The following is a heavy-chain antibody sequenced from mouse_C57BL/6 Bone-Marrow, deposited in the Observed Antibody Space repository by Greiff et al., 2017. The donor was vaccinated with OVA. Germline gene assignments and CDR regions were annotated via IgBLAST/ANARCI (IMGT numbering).Heavy chain of an antibody. Sequence: QVQLQQSGAELARPGASVKMSCKASGYTFTSYTMHWVKQRPGQGLEWIGYINPSSGYTKYNQKFKDKATLTADKSSSTAYMQLSSLTSEDSAVYYCAVITTVVGSYYAMDYWGQGTSVTVSS. J-gene: IGHJ4*01. CDR3: AVITTVVGSYYAMDY. V-gene: IGHV1-4*01. CDR1: GYTFTSYT. D-gene: IGHD1-1*01. CDR2: INPSSGYT.